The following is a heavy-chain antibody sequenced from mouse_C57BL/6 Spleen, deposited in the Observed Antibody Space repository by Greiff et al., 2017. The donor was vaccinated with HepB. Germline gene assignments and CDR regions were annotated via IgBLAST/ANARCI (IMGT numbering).Heavy chain of an antibody. D-gene: IGHD2-3*01. J-gene: IGHJ4*01. Sequence: QVQLKESGPGLVAPSQSLSITCTVSGFSLTSYGVHWVRQPPGKGLEWLVVIWSDGSTTYNSALKSRLSISKDNSKSQVFLKMNSLQTDDTAMYYCARLYLDGYQGAMDYWGQGTAVTVSS. CDR1: GFSLTSYG. CDR3: ARLYLDGYQGAMDY. CDR2: IWSDGST. V-gene: IGHV2-6*03.